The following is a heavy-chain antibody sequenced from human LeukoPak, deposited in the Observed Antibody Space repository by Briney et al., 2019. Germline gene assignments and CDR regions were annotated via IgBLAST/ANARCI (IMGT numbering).Heavy chain of an antibody. CDR3: ARDNFLDDSSTYYST. D-gene: IGHD3-22*01. CDR2: VYYNVDT. J-gene: IGHJ5*02. Sequence: PSETLSLTCTVSGGSISRYYWGWIRQPPGKGVEWIGYVYYNVDTRYNPSLKSRVAIAVDTSKNQFSLKVRSMTAADTAVYYCARDNFLDDSSTYYSTWGQGTLVTVSS. V-gene: IGHV4-59*01. CDR1: GGSISRYY.